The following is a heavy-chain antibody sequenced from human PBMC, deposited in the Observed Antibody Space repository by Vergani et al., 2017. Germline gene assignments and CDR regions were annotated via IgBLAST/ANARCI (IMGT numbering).Heavy chain of an antibody. CDR1: GGSISSYY. V-gene: IGHV4-59*12. CDR2: IYRTGRT. Sequence: QVQLQESGPGLVKPSETLSLTCTVSGGSISSYYWDWIRQPPGKGLEWIGSIYRTGRTHFNPSLKSRVTNSVDTSNNHFSLRLNSLTAADTAVYYCARRSGIVYDIFSGTQYFFDFWGQGTLVTVSS. D-gene: IGHD3-9*01. J-gene: IGHJ4*02. CDR3: ARRSGIVYDIFSGTQYFFDF.